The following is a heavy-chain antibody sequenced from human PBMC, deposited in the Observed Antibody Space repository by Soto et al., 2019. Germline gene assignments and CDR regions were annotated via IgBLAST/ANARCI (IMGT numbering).Heavy chain of an antibody. D-gene: IGHD3-3*01. V-gene: IGHV4-39*01. CDR1: GGSISSSSYY. J-gene: IGHJ6*02. Sequence: SETLSLTCTVSGGSISSSSYYWGWIRQPPGKGLGWIGSIYYSGSTYYNPSLKSRVTISVDTSKNQFSLKLSSVTAADTAVYYCARQGLIRFLEWLPTAYYYYGMDVWGQGTTVTVSS. CDR3: ARQGLIRFLEWLPTAYYYYGMDV. CDR2: IYYSGST.